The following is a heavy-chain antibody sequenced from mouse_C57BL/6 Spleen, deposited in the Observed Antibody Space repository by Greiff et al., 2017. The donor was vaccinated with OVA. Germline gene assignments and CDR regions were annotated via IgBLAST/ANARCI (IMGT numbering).Heavy chain of an antibody. Sequence: VQLQQSGAELARPGASVKLSCKASGYTFTSYGISWVKQRTGQGLEWIGEIYPRSGNTYYNEKVKGKATLTGDKSSNTAYMELRSLTSEDSAVYLCAREGVIATVVATRYFDVWGTGTTVTVSS. V-gene: IGHV1-81*01. CDR3: AREGVIATVVATRYFDV. CDR2: IYPRSGNT. J-gene: IGHJ1*03. D-gene: IGHD1-1*01. CDR1: GYTFTSYG.